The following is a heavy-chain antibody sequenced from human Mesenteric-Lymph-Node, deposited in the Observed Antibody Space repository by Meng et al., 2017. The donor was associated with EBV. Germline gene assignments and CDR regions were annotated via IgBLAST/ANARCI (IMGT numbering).Heavy chain of an antibody. Sequence: QGQLAGAGPGLGKPSGTLSLTCAVSGGSTTNSNWWSWVRQVPGKGLEWIAEVYHSGSANYNPSLESRVTVSVDRSNNHFSLKVTSVTAADTAVYYCARVGWGVRGYYFDYWGQGTLVTVSS. V-gene: IGHV4-4*02. CDR1: GGSTTNSNW. J-gene: IGHJ4*02. D-gene: IGHD3-10*01. CDR2: VYHSGSA. CDR3: ARVGWGVRGYYFDY.